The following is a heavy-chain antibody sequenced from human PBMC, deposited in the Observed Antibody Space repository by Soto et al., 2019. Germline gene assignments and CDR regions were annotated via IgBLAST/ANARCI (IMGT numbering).Heavy chain of an antibody. D-gene: IGHD3-10*01. J-gene: IGHJ6*03. CDR3: ARGPYGSGIRSPYYNYYMDV. Sequence: QVQLQQWGAGLLKPSESLSLTCAVHGGSFSGYYWSWIRQSPGKGLEWIGETSHSGSTNYNPSLKSRVTISLDTSKTQFSLKLSSVTAADTAVYYCARGPYGSGIRSPYYNYYMDVWGKGTTVTVSS. CDR1: GGSFSGYY. CDR2: TSHSGST. V-gene: IGHV4-34*01.